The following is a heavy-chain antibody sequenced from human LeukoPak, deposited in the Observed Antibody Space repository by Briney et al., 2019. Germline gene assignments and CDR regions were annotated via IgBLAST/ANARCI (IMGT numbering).Heavy chain of an antibody. CDR2: INTNTGNP. CDR3: ARDGSRAYYDFWSGYYTGVRAADWFDP. V-gene: IGHV7-4-1*02. D-gene: IGHD3-3*01. J-gene: IGHJ5*02. CDR1: GYTFTSYA. Sequence: ASVKVSCKASGYTFTSYAMNWVRQAPGQGLEWMGWINTNTGNPTYAQGFTGRFVFSLDTSVSTAYLQISSLKAEDTAVYYCARDGSRAYYDFWSGYYTGVRAADWFDPWGQGTLVTVSS.